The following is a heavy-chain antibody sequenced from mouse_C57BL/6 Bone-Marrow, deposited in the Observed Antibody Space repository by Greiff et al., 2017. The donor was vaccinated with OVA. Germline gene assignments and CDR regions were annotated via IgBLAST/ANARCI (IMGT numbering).Heavy chain of an antibody. CDR3: AREDSRGFAY. CDR1: GYTFTSHW. Sequence: QVQLQQPGAELVMPGASVKLSCKASGYTFTSHWMHWVKQRPGQGLEWIGEIDPSDSYTNYNQKFKGKSTLTVDKSSSTAYMQLSSLTSEDSAVYYCAREDSRGFAYWGQGTLVTVSA. J-gene: IGHJ3*01. CDR2: IDPSDSYT. V-gene: IGHV1-69*01.